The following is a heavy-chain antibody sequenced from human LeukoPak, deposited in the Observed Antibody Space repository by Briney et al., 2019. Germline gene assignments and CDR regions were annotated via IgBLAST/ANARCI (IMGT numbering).Heavy chain of an antibody. CDR1: GYTFTSYY. Sequence: GASVKVSCKASGYTFTSYYMHWVRQAPGQGLEWMGIINPSGGSTSYAQKFQGRVTMTRDMSTSTVYTELSSLRSEDTAVYYCARGRRLYQLLPTGVLDYWGQGTLVTVSS. CDR2: INPSGGST. V-gene: IGHV1-46*01. D-gene: IGHD2-2*01. CDR3: ARGRRLYQLLPTGVLDY. J-gene: IGHJ4*02.